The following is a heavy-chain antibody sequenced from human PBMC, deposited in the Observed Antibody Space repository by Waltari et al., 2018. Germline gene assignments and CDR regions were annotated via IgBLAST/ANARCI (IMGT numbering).Heavy chain of an antibody. CDR3: ARGGGYIAVAGWLFDY. D-gene: IGHD6-19*01. J-gene: IGHJ4*02. Sequence: QVQLQQWGAGLLKPSETLSLTCAVYGGSFSGYYWSWIRQPPGKGLEWIGEINHSGSTNYNPSLKSRVTISVDTSKNQFSLKLSSVTAADTAVYYCARGGGYIAVAGWLFDYWGQGTLVTVSS. CDR2: INHSGST. V-gene: IGHV4-34*01. CDR1: GGSFSGYY.